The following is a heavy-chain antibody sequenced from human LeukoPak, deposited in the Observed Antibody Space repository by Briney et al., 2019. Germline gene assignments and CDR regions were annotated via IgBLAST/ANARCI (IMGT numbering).Heavy chain of an antibody. V-gene: IGHV1-69*13. D-gene: IGHD3-22*01. Sequence: SVKVSCKASGGTFSSYAISWVRWAPGQGLEWMGGIIPIFGTANYAQKFQGRVTITADESTSTAYMELSSLRSEDTAVYYCARVRVTMIVTPMNSHYFDYWGQGTLVTVSS. J-gene: IGHJ4*02. CDR2: IIPIFGTA. CDR1: GGTFSSYA. CDR3: ARVRVTMIVTPMNSHYFDY.